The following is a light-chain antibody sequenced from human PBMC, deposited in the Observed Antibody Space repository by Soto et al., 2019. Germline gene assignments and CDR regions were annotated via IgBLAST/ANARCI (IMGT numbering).Light chain of an antibody. J-gene: IGKJ4*01. CDR1: QTISRC. Sequence: IQIAQCPSNLSGSVGDRVTITCGASQTISRCFAWYQQKQGKAPKLLIHRASTLKSGVPSRFSGSGSGTEFTLTISSLKTDDGSTYYCQHNNSYPEAFGEGTKVDIK. V-gene: IGKV1-5*03. CDR3: QHNNSYPEA. CDR2: RAS.